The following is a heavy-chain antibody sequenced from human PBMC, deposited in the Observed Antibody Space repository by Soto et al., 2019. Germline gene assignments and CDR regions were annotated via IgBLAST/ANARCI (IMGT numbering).Heavy chain of an antibody. CDR1: GYTFTYYY. J-gene: IGHJ6*02. CDR3: ARDKGGYSYGLGYYYGMDV. Sequence: GASVKVSCKASGYTFTYYYMHCVRQAPGRGLEWMAIINPSGGSTSYAQKFQGRVTMTRDTSSSTVYMELSSLRSDDTAVYYCARDKGGYSYGLGYYYGMDVWGQGTTVTAP. CDR2: INPSGGST. V-gene: IGHV1-46*01. D-gene: IGHD5-18*01.